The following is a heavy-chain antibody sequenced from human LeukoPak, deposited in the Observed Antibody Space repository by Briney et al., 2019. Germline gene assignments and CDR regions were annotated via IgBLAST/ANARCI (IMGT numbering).Heavy chain of an antibody. V-gene: IGHV1-69*04. D-gene: IGHD6-13*01. J-gene: IGHJ4*02. CDR3: ARDNTGIAAAGFDY. Sequence: GASVKVSCKASGSTFSSYAISWVRQAPGQGLEWMGRIIPILGIANYAQKFQGRVTITADKSTSTAYMELSSLRSEDTAVYYCARDNTGIAAAGFDYWGQGTLVTVSS. CDR1: GSTFSSYA. CDR2: IIPILGIA.